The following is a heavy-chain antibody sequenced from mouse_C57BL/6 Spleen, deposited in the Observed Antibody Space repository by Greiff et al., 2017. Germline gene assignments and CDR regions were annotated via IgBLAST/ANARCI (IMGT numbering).Heavy chain of an antibody. J-gene: IGHJ2*01. V-gene: IGHV1-15*01. CDR1: GYSFTDYE. D-gene: IGHD2-4*01. CDR3: TRSEDYERACFDY. Sequence: VQLQQSGAELVRPGASVTLSCKASGYSFTDYEMHWVKQTLVHGLEWIGAIVPETGGTAYNQNFKGKAILTAAKSSSTAYMDLRSLTSEDSAVYYCTRSEDYERACFDYWGQGTTLTVSS. CDR2: IVPETGGT.